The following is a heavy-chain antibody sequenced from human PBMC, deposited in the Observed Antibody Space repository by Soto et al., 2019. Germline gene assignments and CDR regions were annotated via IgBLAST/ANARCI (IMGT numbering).Heavy chain of an antibody. CDR1: GGSISSGGYS. V-gene: IGHV4-30-2*01. D-gene: IGHD4-17*01. CDR3: ASGLVTTLHY. CDR2: IYHSGST. Sequence: QLQLQESGSGLVKPSQTLSLTCAVSGGSISSGGYSWSWIRQPPGKGLEWIGYIYHSGSTYYNPLLKSRVTISVERAKNQFSLKLSSVTAADTAVYYRASGLVTTLHYWGQGTLVTVSS. J-gene: IGHJ4*02.